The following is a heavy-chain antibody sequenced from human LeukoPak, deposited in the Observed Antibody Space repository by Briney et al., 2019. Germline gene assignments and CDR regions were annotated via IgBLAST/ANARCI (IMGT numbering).Heavy chain of an antibody. J-gene: IGHJ3*02. D-gene: IGHD6-13*01. CDR3: AKSRSSWYGVSDI. CDR1: GGSISSYY. Sequence: PSETLSLTCTVSGGSISSYYWSWIRQPPGKGLEWIGYIYDSGSTNYNPSLKSRVTLSVDTSKNQFSLKLSSVTAADTAMYYCAKSRSSWYGVSDIWGQGTMVSVSS. V-gene: IGHV4-59*01. CDR2: IYDSGST.